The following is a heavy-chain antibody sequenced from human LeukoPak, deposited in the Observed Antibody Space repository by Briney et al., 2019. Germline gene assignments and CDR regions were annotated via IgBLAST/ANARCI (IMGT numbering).Heavy chain of an antibody. V-gene: IGHV4-59*01. CDR2: IYYSGSA. CDR1: GGSISTYY. CDR3: AGSFGSGNYFDY. Sequence: SETLSLTCTVSGGSISTYYWSWIRQPPGKGLEWIAYIYYSGSANYNPSLKSRVTMSIDTSKNRFSLKLSSVTAADTAVYYCAGSFGSGNYFDYWGQGTLVTVSS. D-gene: IGHD3-10*01. J-gene: IGHJ4*02.